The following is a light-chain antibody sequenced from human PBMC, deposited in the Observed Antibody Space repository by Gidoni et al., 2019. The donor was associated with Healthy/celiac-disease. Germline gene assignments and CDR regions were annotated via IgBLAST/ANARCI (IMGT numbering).Light chain of an antibody. V-gene: IGKV1-27*01. CDR3: QKYNSAPPIT. CDR1: QGISNY. CDR2: AAS. J-gene: IGKJ3*01. Sequence: DIQMTQSPSSLSASVGDRVTITCRASQGISNYLAWYQQKPGKVPKLLIYAASTLQSGVPSRFSGSGSGTDFTLTISSLQPEDVATYYCQKYNSAPPITFXPXTKVXIK.